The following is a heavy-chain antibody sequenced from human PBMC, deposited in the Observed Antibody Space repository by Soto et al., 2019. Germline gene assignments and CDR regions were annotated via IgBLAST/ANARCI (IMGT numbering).Heavy chain of an antibody. V-gene: IGHV4-31*03. Sequence: QVLLQESGPGLVKPSQTLSLTCTDSGGSISSGGYYWSWIRQHPGKGLEWIGYIYYSGTTYYNPALNDRVTISLDTSKNQFSLKLISVTAADTAVYYCARLPGNSGEYWGQGTLVTVPS. CDR1: GGSISSGGYY. J-gene: IGHJ4*02. CDR2: IYYSGTT. D-gene: IGHD1-7*01. CDR3: ARLPGNSGEY.